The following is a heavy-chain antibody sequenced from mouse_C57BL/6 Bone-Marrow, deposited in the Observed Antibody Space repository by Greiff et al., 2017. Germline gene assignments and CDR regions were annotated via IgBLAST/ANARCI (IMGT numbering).Heavy chain of an antibody. CDR3: ARKGLGRLDY. D-gene: IGHD4-1*01. Sequence: VQLQQSGPELVKPGASVKMSCKASGYTFTDYNMHWVKQSHGKSLEWIGYINPNNGGTSYNQKFKGTATLTVNKSSSTAYMELRSLTSEDSAVYYCARKGLGRLDYWGQGTTLTVSS. V-gene: IGHV1-22*01. CDR2: INPNNGGT. CDR1: GYTFTDYN. J-gene: IGHJ2*01.